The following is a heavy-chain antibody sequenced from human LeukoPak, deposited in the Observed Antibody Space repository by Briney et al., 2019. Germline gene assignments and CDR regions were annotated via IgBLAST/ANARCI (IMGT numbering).Heavy chain of an antibody. CDR3: ARATIFGGYNWFDP. CDR2: IYTSGST. CDR1: GGSISSYY. Sequence: PSETLSLTCTVSGGSISSYYWSWIRQPAGEGLEWIGRIYTSGSTNYNPSLKSRVTMSVDTSKNQFSLKLSSVTAADTAVYYCARATIFGGYNWFDPWGQGTLVTVSS. D-gene: IGHD3-3*01. V-gene: IGHV4-4*07. J-gene: IGHJ5*02.